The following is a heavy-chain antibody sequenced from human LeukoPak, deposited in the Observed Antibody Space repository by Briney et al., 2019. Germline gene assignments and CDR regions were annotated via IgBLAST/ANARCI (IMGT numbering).Heavy chain of an antibody. CDR2: MSFDGSNK. CDR1: GFTFSSYG. CDR3: AKDYSSGWYVPGY. D-gene: IGHD6-19*01. V-gene: IGHV3-30*18. J-gene: IGHJ4*02. Sequence: AGGSLRLSCAASGFTFSSYGMHWVRQAPGKGLEWVAVMSFDGSNKYYADSVKGRFTISRDNSKNTLYLQMNSLRAEDTAVYYCAKDYSSGWYVPGYWGQGTLVTVSS.